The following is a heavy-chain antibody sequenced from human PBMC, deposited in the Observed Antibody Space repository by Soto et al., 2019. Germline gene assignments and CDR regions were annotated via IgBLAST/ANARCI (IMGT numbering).Heavy chain of an antibody. Sequence: SETLSLTCIASAGSIIGYFWSWIRQPPGKGLEWIAFVYDSGSTNYNPSLKSRVTVSVDTSNNQFSLKLISVTAADTAVYYCARGWSSSWPYWGQGTLVTVSS. V-gene: IGHV4-59*03. CDR1: AGSIIGYF. J-gene: IGHJ4*02. D-gene: IGHD6-13*01. CDR2: VYDSGST. CDR3: ARGWSSSWPY.